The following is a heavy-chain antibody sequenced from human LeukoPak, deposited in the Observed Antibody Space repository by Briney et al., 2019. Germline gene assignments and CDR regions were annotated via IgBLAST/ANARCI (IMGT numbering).Heavy chain of an antibody. Sequence: SETLSLTCTVSDASISGYYWSWIRQPPGKGLEWIGSIHFSGSTNYNPSLRSRVTISVDTSKNQLSLKLSSVTAADTAVYYCARGPDYYDSSGYSDDAFDIWGQGTMVTVSS. V-gene: IGHV4-59*01. D-gene: IGHD3-22*01. CDR3: ARGPDYYDSSGYSDDAFDI. J-gene: IGHJ3*02. CDR2: IHFSGST. CDR1: DASISGYY.